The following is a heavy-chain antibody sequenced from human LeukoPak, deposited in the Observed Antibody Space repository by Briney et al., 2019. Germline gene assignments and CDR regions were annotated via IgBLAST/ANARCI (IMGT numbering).Heavy chain of an antibody. CDR3: ARGDYDLSGSYHYGMDV. Sequence: GRSLRLSCAAPGFTFNSYTMHWVRQAPGKGLEWVAVMSSDGNKKFYAEYVKGRFTISRDNSENTLYLEMNSLRGEDTAVYYCARGDYDLSGSYHYGMDVWGQGTTVTVSS. J-gene: IGHJ6*02. V-gene: IGHV3-30-3*01. CDR2: MSSDGNKK. CDR1: GFTFNSYT. D-gene: IGHD3-10*01.